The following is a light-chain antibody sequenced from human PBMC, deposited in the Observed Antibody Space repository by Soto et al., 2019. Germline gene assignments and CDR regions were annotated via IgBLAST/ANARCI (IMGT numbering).Light chain of an antibody. CDR3: QHSHSTPLS. V-gene: IGKV1-39*01. CDR1: QSVSYY. J-gene: IGKJ4*01. Sequence: DIQLTQSPSTLSASVGDRLSITCRASQSVSYYVNWYQQKEGKAPKLLIYAASSLQSGVPSRFSGSGSGTDFTLIISSLQPEDFATYYCQHSHSTPLSFGGGTRVAIK. CDR2: AAS.